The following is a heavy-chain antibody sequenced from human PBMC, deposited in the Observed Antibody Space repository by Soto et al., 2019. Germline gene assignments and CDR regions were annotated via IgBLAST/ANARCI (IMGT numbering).Heavy chain of an antibody. J-gene: IGHJ6*02. D-gene: IGHD2-2*01. CDR1: GFSFSSYS. CDR2: VTSSSGHT. Sequence: PGGSLRLSCAASGFSFSSYSINWIRQAPGQGLEWVSSVTSSSGHTNYADSVKGRFTISRDNARNSLFPQMNSLRAEDSAVYYCARDRSYASAMDVWGQGTTVTVSS. CDR3: ARDRSYASAMDV. V-gene: IGHV3-21*01.